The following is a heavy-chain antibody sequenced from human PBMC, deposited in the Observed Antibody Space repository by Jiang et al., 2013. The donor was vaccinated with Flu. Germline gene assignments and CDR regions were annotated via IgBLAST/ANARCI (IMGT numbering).Heavy chain of an antibody. Sequence: VQLVESGGDLVQPSGFLRLSCVASGFTFSSYAMNWVRQAPGKGLEWVSSVGGIGGSTHYVDSGEGRFTISRDNSKNTVYLQMNSLRAEDTATYYCAKDGYDGYGYDY. D-gene: IGHD5-12*01. V-gene: IGHV3-23*04. CDR1: GFTFSSYA. CDR3: AKDGYDGYGYDY. CDR2: VGGIGGST. J-gene: IGHJ4*01.